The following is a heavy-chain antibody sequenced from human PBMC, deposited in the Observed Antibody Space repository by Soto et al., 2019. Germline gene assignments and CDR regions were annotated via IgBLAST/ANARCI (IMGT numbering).Heavy chain of an antibody. CDR2: IKSKTDGGTT. CDR3: TTLMLVPAAFGGSH. D-gene: IGHD2-2*01. Sequence: GGSLRLSCAASGFTFSNAWMSWVRQAPGKGLEWVGRIKSKTDGGTTDYAAPVKGSFTISRDVSKNTLYLQMNSLKTEDTAVYYCTTLMLVPAAFGGSHWGQGTLVTVSS. CDR1: GFTFSNAW. J-gene: IGHJ4*02. V-gene: IGHV3-15*01.